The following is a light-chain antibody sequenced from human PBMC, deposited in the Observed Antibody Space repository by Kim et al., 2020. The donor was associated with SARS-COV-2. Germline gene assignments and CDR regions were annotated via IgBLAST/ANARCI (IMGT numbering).Light chain of an antibody. J-gene: IGKJ2*01. CDR2: GAS. CDR3: QQYNDWPPGDT. CDR1: ESISTY. Sequence: EVVMTQSPATLSVSPGERATLSCRASESISTYLAWYQQKPGQAPRLLIYGASTRASGIPARFSGSGSGTEFTLTISSLQSVDFAVYYCQQYNDWPPGDTFGQGTKLEI. V-gene: IGKV3-15*01.